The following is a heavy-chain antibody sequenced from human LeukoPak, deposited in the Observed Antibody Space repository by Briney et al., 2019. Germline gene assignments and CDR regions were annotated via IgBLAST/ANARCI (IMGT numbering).Heavy chain of an antibody. V-gene: IGHV1-2*02. D-gene: IGHD1-1*01. CDR1: GYTSTGYY. CDR2: INPNSGGT. CDR3: ARLPTTGNPFDY. J-gene: IGHJ4*02. Sequence: ASVKVSCKASGYTSTGYYMHWVRQAPGQGLEWMGWINPNSGGTNYAQKFQGRVTMTRDTSISTAYMELSRLRSDDTAVYYCARLPTTGNPFDYWGQGTLVTVSS.